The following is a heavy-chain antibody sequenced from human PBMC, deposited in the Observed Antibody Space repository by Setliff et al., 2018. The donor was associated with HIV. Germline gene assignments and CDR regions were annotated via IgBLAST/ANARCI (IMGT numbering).Heavy chain of an antibody. CDR2: ILASDER. CDR1: GFSLADVRLS. CDR3: ALISYDVLTGYPWAFDA. D-gene: IGHD3-9*01. J-gene: IGHJ5*02. Sequence: ESGPTLVNPTETLTLTCTVSGFSLADVRLSVSWIRQPPGKTLEWLGHILASDERSYRTTLKNRLTISKDTSKSQVVLTLSEMDPVDTATYYCALISYDVLTGYPWAFDARGPGALVTVSS. V-gene: IGHV2-26*04.